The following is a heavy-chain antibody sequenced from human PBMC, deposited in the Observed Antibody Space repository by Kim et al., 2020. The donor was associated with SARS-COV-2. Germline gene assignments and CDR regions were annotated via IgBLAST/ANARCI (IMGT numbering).Heavy chain of an antibody. D-gene: IGHD6-13*01. V-gene: IGHV3-74*01. Sequence: GGSLRLSCAASGFTFSSYWMHWVRQAPGKGLVWVSRINSDGSSTSYADSVKGRFTISRDNAKNTLYLQMNSLRAEDTAVYYCARELQQLVPPYYYYGMDVWGQGTTVTVSS. J-gene: IGHJ6*02. CDR3: ARELQQLVPPYYYYGMDV. CDR2: INSDGSST. CDR1: GFTFSSYW.